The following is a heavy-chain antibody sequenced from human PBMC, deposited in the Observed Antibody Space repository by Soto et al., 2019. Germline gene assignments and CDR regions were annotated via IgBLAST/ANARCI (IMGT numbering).Heavy chain of an antibody. J-gene: IGHJ4*02. V-gene: IGHV4-59*01. D-gene: IGHD6-13*01. Sequence: SETLSLTCTVSGGSISSYYWSWIRRPPGKGLEWIGYIYYSGSTNYNPSLKSRVTISVDTSKNQFSLKLSSVTAADTAVYYCASALQRASSSWYDYWGQGTLDTVSA. CDR1: GGSISSYY. CDR3: ASALQRASSSWYDY. CDR2: IYYSGST.